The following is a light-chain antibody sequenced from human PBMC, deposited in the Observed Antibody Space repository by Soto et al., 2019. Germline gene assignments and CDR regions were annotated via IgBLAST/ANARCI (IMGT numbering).Light chain of an antibody. CDR3: QQYNDWPLT. J-gene: IGKJ4*01. V-gene: IGKV3-15*01. CDR1: QSVNSN. CDR2: GAS. Sequence: EKVMTQSPAALSVSPGERATLSCRASQSVNSNLAWYQPKPGQAPRLLRYGASTRATGIPARFSGSASGTEVTLTISSLQSEDSAVYYCQQYNDWPLTFGGGTKVEVK.